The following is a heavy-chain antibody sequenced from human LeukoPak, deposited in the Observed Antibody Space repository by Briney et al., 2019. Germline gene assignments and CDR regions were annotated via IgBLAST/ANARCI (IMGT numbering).Heavy chain of an antibody. D-gene: IGHD5-18*01. Sequence: GGSLRLSCAASGFTFSNYAMSWVRQAPGKGLEWVSVIGASGGNAYYADSVKGRFTISRDNSKNTLYLQMNSLRAEDTAVYYCAKGKLWLPFADYWGQGTLVTVSS. CDR2: IGASGGNA. CDR3: AKGKLWLPFADY. J-gene: IGHJ4*02. CDR1: GFTFSNYA. V-gene: IGHV3-23*01.